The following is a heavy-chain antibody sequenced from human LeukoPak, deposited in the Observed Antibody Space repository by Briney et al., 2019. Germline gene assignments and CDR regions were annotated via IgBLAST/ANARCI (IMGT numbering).Heavy chain of an antibody. Sequence: GGSLRLSCAASGFAFSRYSMNWVRQAPGKGLEWVSYISSSDGTIYYADSVKGRLTISRDNAKNSLYLQMNSLRAEDTAVYYCARAVGNYYGSGRYWYFDLWGRGTLVTVSS. D-gene: IGHD3-10*01. CDR1: GFAFSRYS. V-gene: IGHV3-48*01. CDR3: ARAVGNYYGSGRYWYFDL. J-gene: IGHJ2*01. CDR2: ISSSDGTI.